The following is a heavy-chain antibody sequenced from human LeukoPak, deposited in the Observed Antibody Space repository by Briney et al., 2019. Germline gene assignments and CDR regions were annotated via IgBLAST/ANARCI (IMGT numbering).Heavy chain of an antibody. CDR3: TTDWAGYCSGGSCYEASVY. Sequence: GGSLRLSCAASGFTVSSNYMSWVRQAPGKGLEWVSVIYSGGSTYYADSVKGRFTISRDNSKNTLYLQMNSLKTEDTAVYYCTTDWAGYCSGGSCYEASVYWGQGTLVTVSS. CDR1: GFTVSSNY. V-gene: IGHV3-53*01. J-gene: IGHJ4*02. D-gene: IGHD2-15*01. CDR2: IYSGGST.